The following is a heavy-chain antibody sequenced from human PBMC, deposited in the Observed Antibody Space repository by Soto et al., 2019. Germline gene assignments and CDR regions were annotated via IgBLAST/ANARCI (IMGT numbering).Heavy chain of an antibody. Sequence: ASVKVSCTSSGYTFNIYEMDGVRQAPGQGLEWMGWINPNSGGTNYAQKCQGWVTMTRDTSISTAYMELSRLRSDDTAVYYCARGIRMVYSSSSGRLNAYGMDVWGQGTTVTVSS. V-gene: IGHV1-2*04. CDR3: ARGIRMVYSSSSGRLNAYGMDV. D-gene: IGHD6-6*01. CDR1: GYTFNIYE. J-gene: IGHJ6*02. CDR2: INPNSGGT.